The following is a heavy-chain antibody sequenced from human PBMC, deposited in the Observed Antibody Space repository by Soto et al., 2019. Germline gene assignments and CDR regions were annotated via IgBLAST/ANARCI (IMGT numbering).Heavy chain of an antibody. J-gene: IGHJ4*02. D-gene: IGHD5-18*01. CDR1: GYTFTSYG. CDR2: INPYNGNT. Sequence: QVQQVQSGAEVKKPGASVKVSSKASGYTFTSYGIIWVRQAPGQGLEWMGWINPYNGNTNYAQKHQGRVTMTTDTTTSAAYMELRSLSSDDTAVYYCARDVGYGLIDYWGQGTLVTVSS. CDR3: ARDVGYGLIDY. V-gene: IGHV1-18*01.